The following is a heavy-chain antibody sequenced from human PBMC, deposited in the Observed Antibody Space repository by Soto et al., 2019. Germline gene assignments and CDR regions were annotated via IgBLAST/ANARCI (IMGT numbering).Heavy chain of an antibody. CDR1: GYTFTSYA. D-gene: IGHD5-18*01. CDR3: ARGWDTATVYYYYYGMDV. Sequence: ASVKVSCKASGYTFTSYAMHWVRQAPGQRLEWMGWINAGNGNTKYSQKFQGRVTITRDTSASTAYMELSSLRSEDTAVYYCARGWDTATVYYYYYGMDVWGQGTTVTVSS. CDR2: INAGNGNT. V-gene: IGHV1-3*01. J-gene: IGHJ6*02.